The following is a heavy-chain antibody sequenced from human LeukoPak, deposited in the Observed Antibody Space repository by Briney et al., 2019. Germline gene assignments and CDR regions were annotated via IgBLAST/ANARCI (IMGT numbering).Heavy chain of an antibody. J-gene: IGHJ4*02. V-gene: IGHV3-23*01. CDR2: ISGSGSA. D-gene: IGHD3-16*01. CDR1: GFTFSTDA. Sequence: GGSLRLSCAASGFTFSTDAMSWVRQAPGKGLEWVSGISGSGSAYYADSVKGRFTISRDNSKNTLFLQMNSLRADDTAVYYCVEDWGEVRYWGQGTLVTVSS. CDR3: VEDWGEVRY.